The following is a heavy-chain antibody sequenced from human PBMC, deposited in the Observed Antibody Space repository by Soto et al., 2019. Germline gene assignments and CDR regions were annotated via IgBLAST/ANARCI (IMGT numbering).Heavy chain of an antibody. V-gene: IGHV5-10-1*01. J-gene: IGHJ6*02. CDR3: ASTIFYYGMDV. D-gene: IGHD3-3*01. CDR1: GYIFTSYW. Sequence: PVESLKISCKGSGYIFTSYWISCFLQMPGKGLEWMGRIDPSDSYTNYSPSFQGHVTISADKSISTAYLQWSSLKASDTAMYYCASTIFYYGMDVWGQGTTVTVSS. CDR2: IDPSDSYT.